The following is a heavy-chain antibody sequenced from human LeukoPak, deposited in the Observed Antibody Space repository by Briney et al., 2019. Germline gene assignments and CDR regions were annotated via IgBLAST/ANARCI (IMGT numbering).Heavy chain of an antibody. CDR3: AKKSQPGVDMATIHFDH. Sequence: GRSLRLSCAASGFTFSTYGMHWVRQAPGKGPEWVAIISYDGTYKYYADSVKGRFTISRDNSENTLYLQMNSLRAEDTAVYYCAKKSQPGVDMATIHFDHGGQGTLVTVSS. J-gene: IGHJ4*02. D-gene: IGHD5-24*01. CDR2: ISYDGTYK. CDR1: GFTFSTYG. V-gene: IGHV3-30*18.